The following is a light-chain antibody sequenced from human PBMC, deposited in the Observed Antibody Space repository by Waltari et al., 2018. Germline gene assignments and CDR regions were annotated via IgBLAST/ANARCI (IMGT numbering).Light chain of an antibody. CDR2: GAS. CDR1: QSVSSSY. Sequence: EIVLTQSPGTLSLSPGERATLSCSASQSVSSSYLAWYQQKPGQAPSLLIYGASSSATGIPDRFSGSGSGTDFTLTISRLEPEDFAVYYCQQYGSSPSFGQGTKLEIK. CDR3: QQYGSSPS. J-gene: IGKJ2*03. V-gene: IGKV3-20*01.